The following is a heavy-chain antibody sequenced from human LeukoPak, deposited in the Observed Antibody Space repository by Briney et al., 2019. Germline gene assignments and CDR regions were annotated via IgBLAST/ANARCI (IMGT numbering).Heavy chain of an antibody. V-gene: IGHV3-7*01. CDR3: AKGNYYDSSGYYYY. J-gene: IGHJ4*02. CDR2: IKQDGSEK. D-gene: IGHD3-22*01. CDR1: GFTFSSYW. Sequence: GGSLRLSCAASGFTFSSYWMSWVRQALGKGLEWVANIKQDGSEKYYVDSVKGRFTSSRDNAKNSLYLQMNSLRAEDTAVYYCAKGNYYDSSGYYYYWGQGTLVTVSS.